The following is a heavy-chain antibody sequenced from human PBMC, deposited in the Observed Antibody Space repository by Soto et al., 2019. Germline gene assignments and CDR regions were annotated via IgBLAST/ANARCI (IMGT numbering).Heavy chain of an antibody. D-gene: IGHD3-9*01. Sequence: GESLKISCKGSGYSFTSYWISWVRQMPGKGLEWMGRIDPSDSYTNYSPSFQGHVTISADKSISTAYLQWSSLKASDTAMHYCARRGILTGSFYGMDVWGQGTTVTVSS. J-gene: IGHJ6*02. CDR1: GYSFTSYW. V-gene: IGHV5-10-1*01. CDR3: ARRGILTGSFYGMDV. CDR2: IDPSDSYT.